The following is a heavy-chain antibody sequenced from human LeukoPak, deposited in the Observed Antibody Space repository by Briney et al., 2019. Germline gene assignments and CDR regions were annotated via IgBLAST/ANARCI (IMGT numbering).Heavy chain of an antibody. CDR2: IYSGGST. Sequence: GGSLRLSCAASGFTVSSNYMSWVRQAPGKGLEWVSVIYSGGSTYYADSVKGRFTISRDNSKNTLYLQMNSLRAEDTAVYYCVRRGKYSSGWYWDYWGQGTLVTVSS. CDR3: VRRGKYSSGWYWDY. D-gene: IGHD6-19*01. CDR1: GFTVSSNY. J-gene: IGHJ4*02. V-gene: IGHV3-53*01.